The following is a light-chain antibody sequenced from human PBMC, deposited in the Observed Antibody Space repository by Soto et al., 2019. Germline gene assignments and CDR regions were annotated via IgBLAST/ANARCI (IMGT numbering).Light chain of an antibody. CDR2: DAY. Sequence: VFTKSPGTLCLSPGERATLSRRASQSFRGLLAWYQQKPGQAPRLLIYDAYNRATGIPPRFSGSGSGTDFTLTISSLEPEDSAVYYCQQRHMWPITFGQGTRLEIK. CDR1: QSFRGL. J-gene: IGKJ5*01. V-gene: IGKV3-11*01. CDR3: QQRHMWPIT.